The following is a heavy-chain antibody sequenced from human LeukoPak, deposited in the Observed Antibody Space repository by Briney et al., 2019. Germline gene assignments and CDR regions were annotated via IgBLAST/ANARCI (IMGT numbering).Heavy chain of an antibody. Sequence: GGSLRLSCAASGFTFRSYEMNWIRQVPGKGLEWVSHISSGGNTQYYADSVRGRFTMSRDDAKNSLDLQMDSLRIEDTGVYYCARDIVNGPFVISLESWGQGARVTVSS. D-gene: IGHD2-21*01. CDR3: ARDIVNGPFVISLES. CDR2: ISSGGNTQ. V-gene: IGHV3-48*03. J-gene: IGHJ4*02. CDR1: GFTFRSYE.